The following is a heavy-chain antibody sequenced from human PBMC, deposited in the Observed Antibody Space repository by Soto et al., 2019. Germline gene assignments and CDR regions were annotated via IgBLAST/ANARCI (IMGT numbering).Heavy chain of an antibody. CDR3: ARGERQQQRDY. CDR1: GDSISSDKC. CDR2: IHHSGNS. J-gene: IGHJ4*02. D-gene: IGHD6-25*01. V-gene: IGHV4-4*02. Sequence: SETLALTCAVSGDSISSDKCWRWVRQPPGKGLEGIGEIHHSGNSNYNPSLKSRVIISVDKSKNQFSLNLSSVTDADKDVYYCARGERQQQRDYWGQGTLVTVSS.